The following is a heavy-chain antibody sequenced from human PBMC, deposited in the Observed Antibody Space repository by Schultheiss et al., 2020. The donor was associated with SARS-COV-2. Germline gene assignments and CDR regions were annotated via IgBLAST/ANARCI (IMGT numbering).Heavy chain of an antibody. CDR1: GYSISSGYY. D-gene: IGHD6-13*01. Sequence: SETLSLTCAVSGYSISSGYYWGWIRQPPGKGLEWIGSIYHSGSTYYNPSLKSRVTISVDTSKNQFSLKLSSVTAADTAVYYCARIAAAGTGAIDYWGQGTLVTVSS. J-gene: IGHJ4*02. V-gene: IGHV4-38-2*01. CDR2: IYHSGST. CDR3: ARIAAAGTGAIDY.